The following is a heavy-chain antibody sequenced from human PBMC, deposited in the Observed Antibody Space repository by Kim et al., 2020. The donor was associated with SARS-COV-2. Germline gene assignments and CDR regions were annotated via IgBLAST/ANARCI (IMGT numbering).Heavy chain of an antibody. J-gene: IGHJ5*02. Sequence: ASVKVSCKASGYTFTSYYMHWVRQAPGQGLEWMGIINPSGGSTSYAQKFQGRVTMTRDTSTSTVYMELSSLRSEDTAVYYCAREAPLSPRGYCSGGSCYSGWFDPWGQGTLVTVSS. CDR1: GYTFTSYY. D-gene: IGHD2-15*01. CDR3: AREAPLSPRGYCSGGSCYSGWFDP. CDR2: INPSGGST. V-gene: IGHV1-46*01.